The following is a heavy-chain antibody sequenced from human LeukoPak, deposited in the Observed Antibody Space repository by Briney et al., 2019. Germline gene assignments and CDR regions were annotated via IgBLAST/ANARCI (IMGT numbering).Heavy chain of an antibody. D-gene: IGHD2-2*01. CDR3: ATGYCSTTWCSRHYFDY. Sequence: GGSLRLSCEGSAFIFSGHWMNWVRQTPGKGLEWVASIKEDGSERQYVDSVKGRFSISRDNTKGSLFLQLNSLRAEDTAVYYCATGYCSTTWCSRHYFDYWGQGTLVTVSS. CDR1: AFIFSGHW. V-gene: IGHV3-7*03. J-gene: IGHJ4*02. CDR2: IKEDGSER.